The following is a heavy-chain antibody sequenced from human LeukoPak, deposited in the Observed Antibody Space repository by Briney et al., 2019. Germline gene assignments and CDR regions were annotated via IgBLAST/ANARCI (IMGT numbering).Heavy chain of an antibody. D-gene: IGHD3-10*01. Sequence: GGSLRLSCAASGFTVSSSYMSWVRQAPGKGLEWVSVIYSGGSTYYADSVKGRFTISRDNSKNTLYLQMNSLRAEDTAVYYCASSITMVRGVMGYWGQGTLVTVSS. CDR1: GFTVSSSY. CDR3: ASSITMVRGVMGY. J-gene: IGHJ4*02. V-gene: IGHV3-53*01. CDR2: IYSGGST.